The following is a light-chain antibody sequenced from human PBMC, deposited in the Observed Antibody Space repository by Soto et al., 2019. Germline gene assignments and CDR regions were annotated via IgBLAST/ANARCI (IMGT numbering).Light chain of an antibody. Sequence: QSVLTQPPSVTAAPGQKVTISCSGRSSNIGNNYVSWYQQLPGTAPKLLIYDNNKRPSGIPDRFSGSKSGTSATLGITGLQTGDEAEYYCGTWDSSLSAVVFGGGPKVTVL. J-gene: IGLJ2*01. CDR1: SSNIGNNY. CDR2: DNN. V-gene: IGLV1-51*01. CDR3: GTWDSSLSAVV.